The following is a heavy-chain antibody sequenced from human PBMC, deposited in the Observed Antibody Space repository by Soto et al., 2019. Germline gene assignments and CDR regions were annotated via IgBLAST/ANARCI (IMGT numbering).Heavy chain of an antibody. CDR2: FDPEDGET. D-gene: IGHD6-13*01. J-gene: IGHJ5*02. CDR3: ATALQIPAAGTWFDP. Sequence: ASVKVSCKVSGYTLTELSMHWVRQAPGKGLEWMGGFDPEDGETIYAQKFQGRVTMTEDTSTDTAYMELSSLRSEDTAVYYCATALQIPAAGTWFDPWGQGTLVTVSS. CDR1: GYTLTELS. V-gene: IGHV1-24*01.